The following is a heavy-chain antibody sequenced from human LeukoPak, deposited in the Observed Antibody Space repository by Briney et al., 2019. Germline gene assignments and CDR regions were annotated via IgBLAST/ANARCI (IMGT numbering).Heavy chain of an antibody. D-gene: IGHD6-13*01. CDR3: AGSSSWYPGSY. CDR1: GGSFSGYY. V-gene: IGHV4-34*01. J-gene: IGHJ4*02. Sequence: PSETLSLICAVYGGSFSGYYWSWIRQPPGKGLEWIGEINHSGSTNYNPSLKSRVTISVDTSKNQFSLKLSSVTAADTAVYYCAGSSSWYPGSYWGQGTLVTVSS. CDR2: INHSGST.